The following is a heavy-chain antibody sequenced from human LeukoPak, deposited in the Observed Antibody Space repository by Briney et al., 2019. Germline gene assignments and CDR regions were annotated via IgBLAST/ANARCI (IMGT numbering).Heavy chain of an antibody. J-gene: IGHJ4*02. D-gene: IGHD6-19*01. CDR2: IYYSGTT. CDR1: GGSISSSSYC. CDR3: ARSGRAVAGNYFDY. Sequence: PSETLSLTCTVSGGSISSSSYCWGWIRPPPGKGLEMIGSIYYSGTTYYNPSLKSRVTISVDTSKNQFSLKLSSVTAADTAVYYCARSGRAVAGNYFDYWGQGTLVTVSS. V-gene: IGHV4-39*01.